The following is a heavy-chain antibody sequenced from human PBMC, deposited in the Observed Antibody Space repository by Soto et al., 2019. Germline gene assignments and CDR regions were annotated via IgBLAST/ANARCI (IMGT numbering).Heavy chain of an antibody. Sequence: QVQLVQSGAEMKKPGSLVKVSCQSSGGTFNTYAMNWVRQAPGQGPEWMGDISPMFAAANYAPKFQGRVTITADESTGTSYMQLSSLTSEDTALYFCAREVQVHTPAFVYWGQGTLVTVSS. D-gene: IGHD2-15*01. CDR3: AREVQVHTPAFVY. J-gene: IGHJ4*02. V-gene: IGHV1-69*19. CDR1: GGTFNTYA. CDR2: ISPMFAAA.